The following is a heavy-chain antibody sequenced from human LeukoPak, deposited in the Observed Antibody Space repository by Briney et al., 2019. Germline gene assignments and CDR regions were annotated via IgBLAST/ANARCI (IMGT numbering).Heavy chain of an antibody. V-gene: IGHV6-1*01. CDR1: GDSVSSNSAA. Sequence: PSQTLSLTCAISGDSVSSNSAAWNWIRQSPSGGLEWLGRTYYRSKWYNDYAVSVKSRITINPDTSKNQFSLQLNSVTPEDTAVYYCARGGAAAGSWFDPWGQGTLVTVSS. CDR2: TYYRSKWYN. D-gene: IGHD6-13*01. J-gene: IGHJ5*02. CDR3: ARGGAAAGSWFDP.